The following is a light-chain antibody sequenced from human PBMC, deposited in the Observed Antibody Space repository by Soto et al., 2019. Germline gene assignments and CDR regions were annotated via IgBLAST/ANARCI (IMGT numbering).Light chain of an antibody. V-gene: IGKV3-20*01. CDR3: QQYDSPPWT. CDR1: QSVSSSY. CDR2: GAS. Sequence: ETVLTQSPGTLSLSPGERATLSCRASQSVSSSYLAWYQQKPGQAPRLLIYGASSRATGIPDRFSGSGSGTDFALIISRLEPEDFAVYYCQQYDSPPWTLGQGTKVEIK. J-gene: IGKJ1*01.